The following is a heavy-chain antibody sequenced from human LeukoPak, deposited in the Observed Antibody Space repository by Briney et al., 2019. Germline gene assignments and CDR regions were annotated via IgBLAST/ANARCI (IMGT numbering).Heavy chain of an antibody. Sequence: ASVKVSCKASGGTFSSYAISWVRQAPGQGLEWMGGIIPIFGTANYAQKFQGRVTITTDESTSTAYMELSSLRSEDTAVYYCARPTRYYYDSSGYYYFDYWGQGTLVTVSS. D-gene: IGHD3-22*01. J-gene: IGHJ4*02. CDR1: GGTFSSYA. CDR3: ARPTRYYYDSSGYYYFDY. CDR2: IIPIFGTA. V-gene: IGHV1-69*05.